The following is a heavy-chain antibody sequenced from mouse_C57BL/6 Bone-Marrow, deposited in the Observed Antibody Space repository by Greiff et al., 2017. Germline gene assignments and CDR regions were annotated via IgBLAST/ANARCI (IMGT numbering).Heavy chain of an antibody. J-gene: IGHJ2*01. CDR3: ARFYYYGGNYYFDY. CDR2: IYPGDGDT. V-gene: IGHV1-80*01. D-gene: IGHD1-1*01. CDR1: GYAFSSYW. Sequence: QVQLQQSGAELVKPGASVKISCKASGYAFSSYWMNWVKQRPGKGLEWIGQIYPGDGDTNYNGKFKGKATLTADKSSSTAYMQLSSLTSEDSAVYFCARFYYYGGNYYFDYWGQGTTLTVSS.